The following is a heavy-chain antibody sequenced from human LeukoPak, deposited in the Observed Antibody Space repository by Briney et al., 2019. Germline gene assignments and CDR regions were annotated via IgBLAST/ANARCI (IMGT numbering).Heavy chain of an antibody. CDR3: AREGRADFWSGYYAGMDV. V-gene: IGHV4-4*07. D-gene: IGHD3-3*01. CDR2: IYTSGST. Sequence: SETLSLTCTVSGGSISSYYWSWIRQPAGKGLEWIGRIYTSGSTNYNPSLKSRVTMSVDTSKNQFSLKLSSVTAADTAVYYGAREGRADFWSGYYAGMDVWGQGTTVTVS. CDR1: GGSISSYY. J-gene: IGHJ6*02.